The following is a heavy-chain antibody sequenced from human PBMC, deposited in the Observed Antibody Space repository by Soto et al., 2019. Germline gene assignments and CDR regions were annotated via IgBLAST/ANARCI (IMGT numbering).Heavy chain of an antibody. D-gene: IGHD1-26*01. CDR1: CYSISSSNC. J-gene: IGHJ4*02. Sequence: QVQLQESGPGLVKPSDTLSLTCAVSCYSISSSNCWGWIRQPPGKGLEWIVYIYYSGTTYCNPSLKSRVTMSVDTPKDQISRKLTSVTAVDTAVYYCAKREIQGPIDYWGQGTLVTVSS. CDR3: AKREIQGPIDY. V-gene: IGHV4-28*01. CDR2: IYYSGTT.